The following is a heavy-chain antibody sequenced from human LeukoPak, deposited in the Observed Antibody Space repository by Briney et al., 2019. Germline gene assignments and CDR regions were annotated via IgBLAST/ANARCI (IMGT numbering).Heavy chain of an antibody. J-gene: IGHJ4*02. V-gene: IGHV3-23*01. D-gene: IGHD6-13*01. Sequence: PGGSLRLSCAASGFTFSAYGMSWVRQSPGQGLEWVSGISANGSITFYARSVKGRFTISRDNSKNTLYLQMNSLGAEDTAVYYCARRSSWYVYWGQGTLVTVSS. CDR1: GFTFSAYG. CDR2: ISANGSIT. CDR3: ARRSSWYVY.